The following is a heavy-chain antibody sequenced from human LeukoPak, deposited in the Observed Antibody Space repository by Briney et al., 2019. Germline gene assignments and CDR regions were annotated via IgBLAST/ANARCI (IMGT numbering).Heavy chain of an antibody. CDR2: ISGSGGST. V-gene: IGHV3-23*01. CDR3: ANHLVGVGATSGPGDI. CDR1: GFTFSSYA. Sequence: GGSLRLSCAASGFTFSSYAMSWVRQAPGKGLEWVSAISGSGGSTYYADSVKGRFTISRDNSKNTLYLQMNSLRAEDTAVYYCANHLVGVGATSGPGDIWGQGTMVTVSS. D-gene: IGHD1-26*01. J-gene: IGHJ3*02.